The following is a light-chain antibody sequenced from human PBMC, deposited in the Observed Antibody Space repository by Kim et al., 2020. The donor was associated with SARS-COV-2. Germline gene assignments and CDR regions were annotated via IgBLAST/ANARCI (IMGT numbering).Light chain of an antibody. CDR2: AAS. CDR1: ESISSY. CDR3: QQSYSTLRA. J-gene: IGKJ1*01. V-gene: IGKV1-39*01. Sequence: ASVGDRVTITGRTSESISSYLNWYQQKPGKAPKLLIYAASSLQSGVPSRFSVSGSGTDFTLTISSLQPEDFATYYCQQSYSTLRAFGQGTKVDIK.